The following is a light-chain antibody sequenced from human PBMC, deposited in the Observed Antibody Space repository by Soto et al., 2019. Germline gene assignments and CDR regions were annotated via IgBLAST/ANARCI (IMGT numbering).Light chain of an antibody. Sequence: EIVMTQSPATLSVSPGERATLSCWASQSISSHLAWYQQKPGQAPRLLIYGASTRATGVPARFSGSGSGTYFTLTISSLQSGDFALYYCQQYNHWLTFGGGTKVDIK. CDR2: GAS. J-gene: IGKJ4*01. V-gene: IGKV3-15*01. CDR3: QQYNHWLT. CDR1: QSISSH.